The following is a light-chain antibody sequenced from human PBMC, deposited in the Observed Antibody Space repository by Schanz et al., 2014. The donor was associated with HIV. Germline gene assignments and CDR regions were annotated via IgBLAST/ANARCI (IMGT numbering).Light chain of an antibody. V-gene: IGKV3-20*01. CDR1: QSVSSNY. CDR3: QQYDNWPPIT. J-gene: IGKJ5*01. Sequence: EIVLTQSPGTLSLSPGERATLSCRASQSVSSNYLAWYQQRPGQAPRLLIYDASSRATSIPDRFSGSGSGTEFTLTISSLQSEDFAVYYCQQYDNWPPITFGQGTRLEIK. CDR2: DAS.